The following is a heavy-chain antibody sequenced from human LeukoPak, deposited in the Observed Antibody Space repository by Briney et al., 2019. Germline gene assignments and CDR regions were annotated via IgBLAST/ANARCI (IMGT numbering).Heavy chain of an antibody. J-gene: IGHJ6*03. CDR1: GGTFSSYA. CDR3: ARAPASAAFYYYYYYMDV. D-gene: IGHD2-2*01. CDR2: IIPIFGTA. V-gene: IGHV1-69*05. Sequence: SVKVSCKASGGTFSSYAISWVRQAPGQGLEWMGRIIPIFGTANYAQKFQGRVTITTDESTSTAYMELSSLRSEDTAVYYCARAPASAAFYYYYYYMDVWGKGTTVTVSS.